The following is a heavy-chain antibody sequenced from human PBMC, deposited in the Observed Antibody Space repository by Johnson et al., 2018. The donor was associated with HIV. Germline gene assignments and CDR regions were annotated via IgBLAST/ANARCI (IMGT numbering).Heavy chain of an antibody. CDR1: GFSFDDYG. Sequence: VQLVESGGGVVRPGGSLRLSCAASGFSFDDYGLSWVRQAPGKGLEWVSAISGSGGSTYYEDSVKGRFTISRDNSKNTLYLQMNSLRAEDTAVDYCAKDRSSSWYDGAFDSWGQGTMVTVSS. CDR3: AKDRSSSWYDGAFDS. CDR2: ISGSGGST. V-gene: IGHV3-23*04. J-gene: IGHJ3*02. D-gene: IGHD6-13*01.